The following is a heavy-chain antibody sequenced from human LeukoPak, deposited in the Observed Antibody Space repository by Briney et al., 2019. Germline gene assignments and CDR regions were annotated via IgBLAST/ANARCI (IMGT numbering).Heavy chain of an antibody. CDR2: VSAYNGNT. CDR1: GYTFTSYG. D-gene: IGHD2-15*01. Sequence: ASVKVSCKASGYTFTSYGISWVRQAPGQGLEWMGWVSAYNGNTNYAQKLQGRITMTTDTSTNTAYMELRSLRSDDTAVYYCSRSGPGSCSGGSCYSNYWGQGTLVTVSS. CDR3: SRSGPGSCSGGSCYSNY. V-gene: IGHV1-18*01. J-gene: IGHJ4*02.